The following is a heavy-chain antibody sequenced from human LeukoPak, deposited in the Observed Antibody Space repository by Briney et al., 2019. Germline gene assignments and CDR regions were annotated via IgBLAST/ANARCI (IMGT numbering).Heavy chain of an antibody. Sequence: ASVKVSCKVSGYTLTELSMHWARQAPGKGLEWMGGFDPEDGETIYAQKFQGRVTMTEDTSTDTAYMELSSLRSEDTAVYYCATGGVDTAMVTGVYWGQGTLVTVSS. CDR3: ATGGVDTAMVTGVY. V-gene: IGHV1-24*01. CDR2: FDPEDGET. D-gene: IGHD5-18*01. J-gene: IGHJ4*02. CDR1: GYTLTELS.